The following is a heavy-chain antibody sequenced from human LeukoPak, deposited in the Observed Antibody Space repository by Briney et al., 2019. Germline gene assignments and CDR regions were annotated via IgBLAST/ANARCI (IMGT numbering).Heavy chain of an antibody. CDR1: GGSISSGGYY. CDR2: IYYSGST. J-gene: IGHJ6*03. CDR3: ARCMLYYYYMDV. Sequence: SETLSLTCTVSGGSISSGGYYWSWIRQHPGKGLEWIGYIYYSGSTYYNPSLKSRVTISVDTSKNQFSLKLSSVTAADTAVYNCARCMLYYYYMDVWGKGTTVTVSS. D-gene: IGHD2-8*01. V-gene: IGHV4-31*03.